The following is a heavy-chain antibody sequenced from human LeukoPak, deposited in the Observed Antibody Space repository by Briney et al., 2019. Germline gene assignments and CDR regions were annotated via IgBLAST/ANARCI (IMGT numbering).Heavy chain of an antibody. J-gene: IGHJ2*01. CDR1: GGSISSYY. CDR3: ARDGDGYNGWYFDL. Sequence: SETLSLTCTVSGGSISSYYWSWIRQPAGKGLEWIGRIYTSGSTNYNPSLKSRVTISVDKSKNQFSLKLSSVTAADTAVYYCARDGDGYNGWYFDLWGRGTLVTVSS. V-gene: IGHV4-4*07. CDR2: IYTSGST. D-gene: IGHD5-24*01.